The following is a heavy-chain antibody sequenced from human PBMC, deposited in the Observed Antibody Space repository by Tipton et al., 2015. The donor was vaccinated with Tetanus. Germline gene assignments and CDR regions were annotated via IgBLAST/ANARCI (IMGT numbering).Heavy chain of an antibody. CDR1: GGSLRSGDHY. Sequence: TLSLTCSVSGGSLRSGDHYWNWIRQPPGKGLEWIGYAYYNGNTHYNPALKSRVTISVDTSKNQFSLKLSSVAAADTAIYYCAREVPAAGHFDSWGRGTLVTVSS. V-gene: IGHV4-61*08. CDR2: AYYNGNT. J-gene: IGHJ4*02. CDR3: AREVPAAGHFDS. D-gene: IGHD2-2*01.